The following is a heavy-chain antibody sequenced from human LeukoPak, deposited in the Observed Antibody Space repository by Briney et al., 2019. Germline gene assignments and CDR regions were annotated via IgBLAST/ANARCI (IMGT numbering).Heavy chain of an antibody. D-gene: IGHD3-10*01. V-gene: IGHV4-39*07. CDR2: IYYSGST. J-gene: IGHJ3*02. CDR3: ARLYYYGSGMFSAFDI. Sequence: SETLSLTCTVSGGSISSSSYYWGWIRQPPGKGLEWIGSIYYSGSTNYNPSLKSRVTMSVDTSKNQLSLKLSSVTAADTAVYYCARLYYYGSGMFSAFDIWGQGTVVTVSS. CDR1: GGSISSSSYY.